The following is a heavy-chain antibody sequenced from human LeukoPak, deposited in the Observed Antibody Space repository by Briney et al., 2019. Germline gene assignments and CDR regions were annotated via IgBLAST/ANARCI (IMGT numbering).Heavy chain of an antibody. CDR2: IYYSGST. V-gene: IGHV4-59*12. Sequence: SETLSLTCTVSGGSTSSYYWSWIRQPPGKGLEWIGYIYYSGSTYYNPSLKSRVTISVDTSKNQFSLKLSSVTAADTAVYYCARVGDEYYFDYWGQGTLVTVSS. J-gene: IGHJ4*02. CDR3: ARVGDEYYFDY. D-gene: IGHD3-10*01. CDR1: GGSTSSYY.